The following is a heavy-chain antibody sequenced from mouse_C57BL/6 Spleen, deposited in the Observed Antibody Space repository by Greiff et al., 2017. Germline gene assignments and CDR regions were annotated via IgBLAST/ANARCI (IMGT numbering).Heavy chain of an antibody. D-gene: IGHD2-5*01. Sequence: QVQLQQSGAELVKPGASVKVSCKASGYTFTSYWMHWVKQRPGQGLEWIGRIHPSDSDTNYNQKCKGKATLTVDKSSSTAYMQLSSLTSEDSAVYYGAIEGYSNYYRAWFAYWGQGTLVTVSA. CDR3: AIEGYSNYYRAWFAY. CDR1: GYTFTSYW. V-gene: IGHV1-74*01. J-gene: IGHJ3*01. CDR2: IHPSDSDT.